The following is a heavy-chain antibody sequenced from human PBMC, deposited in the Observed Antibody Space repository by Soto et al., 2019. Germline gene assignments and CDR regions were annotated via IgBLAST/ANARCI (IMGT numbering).Heavy chain of an antibody. D-gene: IGHD3-22*01. CDR2: INPNSGGT. CDR1: GYTLTGYY. Sequence: ASVKVSCKASGYTLTGYYMHWVRQAPGQGLEWMGWINPNSGGTNYAQKFQGRVTMTRDTSISTAYMELSRLRSDDTAVYYCARGGYYYDSSGYSFDYWGQGTLVTVSS. J-gene: IGHJ4*02. V-gene: IGHV1-2*02. CDR3: ARGGYYYDSSGYSFDY.